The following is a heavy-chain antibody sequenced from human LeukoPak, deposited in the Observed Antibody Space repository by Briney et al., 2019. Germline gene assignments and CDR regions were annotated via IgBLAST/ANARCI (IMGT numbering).Heavy chain of an antibody. CDR3: ARDSGGSSRAYFDY. V-gene: IGHV3-33*01. CDR1: GFTFSSYG. Sequence: GGSLRLSCAASGFTFSSYGMHWVRQAPGKGLEWVAVIWYDGSNKYYADSVKGRLTISRDNSKNTLYLQMNSLRAEDTAVYYCARDSGGSSRAYFDYWGQGTLVTVSS. D-gene: IGHD1-26*01. J-gene: IGHJ4*02. CDR2: IWYDGSNK.